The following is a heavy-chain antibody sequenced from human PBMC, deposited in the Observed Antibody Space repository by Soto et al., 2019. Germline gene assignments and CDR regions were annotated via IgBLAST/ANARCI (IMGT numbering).Heavy chain of an antibody. CDR2: IYYSGST. D-gene: IGHD5-18*01. Sequence: TSETLSLTCAVSGGSISSGDYYWSWIRQPPGKGLEWIGYIYYSGSTYYNPSLKSRVTISVDTSKNQFSLKLSSVTAADTAVYYCASHVDTAMVFDYWGQGTLVTVSS. CDR1: GGSISSGDYY. CDR3: ASHVDTAMVFDY. V-gene: IGHV4-30-4*01. J-gene: IGHJ4*02.